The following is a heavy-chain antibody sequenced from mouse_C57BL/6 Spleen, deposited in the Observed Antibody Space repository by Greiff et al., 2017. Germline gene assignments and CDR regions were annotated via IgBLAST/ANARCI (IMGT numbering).Heavy chain of an antibody. J-gene: IGHJ4*01. CDR2: ISDGGSYT. Sequence: EVKLMESGGGLVKPGGSLKLSCAASGFTFSSYAMSWVRQTPEKRLEWVATISDGGSYTYYPDNVKGRFTISRDNAKNNLYLQMSQLKAEDTAMYYCARDRNHRDYAMDDWGQGTSVTVSS. CDR1: GFTFSSYA. V-gene: IGHV5-4*01. CDR3: ARDRNHRDYAMDD.